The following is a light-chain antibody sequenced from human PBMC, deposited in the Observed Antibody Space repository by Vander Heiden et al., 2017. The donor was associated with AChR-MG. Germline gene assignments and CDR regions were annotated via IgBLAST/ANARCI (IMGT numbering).Light chain of an antibody. CDR1: TLSKQF. CDR3: QSTDATVNVL. Sequence: ELTPPPSLSVSPGQPARTTCSGDTLSKQFAYWYQQKAGKAPVLVIFRDTERPSGIPERFSGSTSGTTVTLTISGVQAEDEADYYCQSTDATVNVLFGGGTKLTVL. J-gene: IGLJ2*01. CDR2: RDT. V-gene: IGLV3-25*03.